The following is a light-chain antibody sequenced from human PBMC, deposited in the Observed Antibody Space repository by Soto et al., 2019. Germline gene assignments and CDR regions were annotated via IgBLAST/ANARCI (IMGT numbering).Light chain of an antibody. CDR3: QQYDSSPFT. Sequence: EIVLTQSPGTLSLSPGERATLSCRASQSVSSNYLAWYQQKPGQAPRVLIYGASSRATGIPDRFRGSGSGTDFTLTISRLEPEDFAVYYCQQYDSSPFTFGPGTKVDIK. V-gene: IGKV3-20*01. CDR1: QSVSSNY. J-gene: IGKJ3*01. CDR2: GAS.